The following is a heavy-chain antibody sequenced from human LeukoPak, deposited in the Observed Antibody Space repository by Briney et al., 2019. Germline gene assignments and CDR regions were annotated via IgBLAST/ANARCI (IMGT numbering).Heavy chain of an antibody. Sequence: GGSPRLPCAASGFPLSPFDMSWAGPAAQKGLEGVPFISGSDGGTLYADSMKGRFTISGDNSRNTLYLHMNNLIAEGAAVYYCVKGGRLDYWGQGTLVTVSS. CDR1: GFPLSPFD. CDR3: VKGGRLDY. D-gene: IGHD3-16*01. CDR2: ISGSDGGT. J-gene: IGHJ4*02. V-gene: IGHV3-23*01.